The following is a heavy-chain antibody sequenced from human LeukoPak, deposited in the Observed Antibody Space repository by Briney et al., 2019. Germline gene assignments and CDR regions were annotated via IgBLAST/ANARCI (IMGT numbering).Heavy chain of an antibody. CDR1: GFTFSTYG. J-gene: IGHJ4*02. D-gene: IGHD3-10*01. CDR3: AKRGPGSPQSGEYYFDY. V-gene: IGHV3-23*01. CDR2: ISGRADLT. Sequence: GGSLRLSCAASGFTFSTYGITWVRQAPGKGLEWVSAISGRADLTFYADSVKGRFTISRDNSKNTLYLQMNSLRAEDTAVYYCAKRGPGSPQSGEYYFDYWGQGTLVTVSS.